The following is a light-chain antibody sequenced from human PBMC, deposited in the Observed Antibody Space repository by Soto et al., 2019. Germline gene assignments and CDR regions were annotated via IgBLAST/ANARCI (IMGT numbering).Light chain of an antibody. CDR1: QSVSSN. Sequence: THSPSTLSVSPGEGATLSCRASQSVSSNLTWYQQKPGQAPSLLIYGASRRATGIPGRFSGSGSGTDFTLTISRLEPEDFAVYYCQQYDSSPITFGQGTRLEIK. CDR3: QQYDSSPIT. CDR2: GAS. V-gene: IGKV3-20*01. J-gene: IGKJ5*01.